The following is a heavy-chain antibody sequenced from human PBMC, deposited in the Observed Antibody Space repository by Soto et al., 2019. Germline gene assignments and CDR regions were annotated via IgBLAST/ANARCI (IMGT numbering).Heavy chain of an antibody. CDR1: GGSISSGGYY. CDR3: ARTLGGNYGDYCY. D-gene: IGHD4-17*01. CDR2: IYHSGST. V-gene: IGHV4-31*03. Sequence: PSETLSLTCTVSGGSISSGGYYWSWIRQHPGKGLEWIGEIYHSGSTNYNPSLKSRVTISVDKSKNQFSLKLSSVTAADTAVYYCARTLGGNYGDYCYWGQGTLVTVSS. J-gene: IGHJ4*02.